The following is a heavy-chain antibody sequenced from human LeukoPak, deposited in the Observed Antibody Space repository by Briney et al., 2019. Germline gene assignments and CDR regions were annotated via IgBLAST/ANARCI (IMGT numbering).Heavy chain of an antibody. CDR2: ISNSGNET. CDR3: ATDWSFEV. V-gene: IGHV3-23*01. J-gene: IGHJ3*01. D-gene: IGHD1-1*01. Sequence: PGGSLRLSCAASGFTFSIYAMSWVRQVPGKGLQWASTISNSGNETDYVDSVRGRSTISRDNSMNTVYLQMDSLRVDDTAVYYCATDWSFEVWGQGTLVIVSS. CDR1: GFTFSIYA.